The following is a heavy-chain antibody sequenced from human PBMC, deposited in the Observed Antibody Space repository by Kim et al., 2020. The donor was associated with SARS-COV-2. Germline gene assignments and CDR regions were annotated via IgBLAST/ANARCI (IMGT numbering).Heavy chain of an antibody. J-gene: IGHJ6*02. Sequence: SVKVSCKASGGTFSTSLFNWVRQAPGRGLEWMGGLTPVFGTPTYAQNFEGRLTIVADESTTTLYMEMSGLRSEDTAVYYCASGSLSVRRYNGLDVWGQGTTVSVSS. CDR3: ASGSLSVRRYNGLDV. CDR2: LTPVFGTP. V-gene: IGHV1-69*13. CDR1: GGTFSTSL.